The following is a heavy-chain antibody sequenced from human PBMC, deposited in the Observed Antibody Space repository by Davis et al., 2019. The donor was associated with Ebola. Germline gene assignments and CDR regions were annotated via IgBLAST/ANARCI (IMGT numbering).Heavy chain of an antibody. CDR3: AKDRSSWYSPNYFDY. CDR2: ISGSGGST. V-gene: IGHV3-23*01. D-gene: IGHD6-13*01. CDR1: GFTFDDYA. J-gene: IGHJ4*02. Sequence: GESLKISCAASGFTFDDYAMHWVRQAPGKGLEWVSAISGSGGSTYYADSVKGRFTISRDNSKNTLYLQMNSLRAEDTAVYYCAKDRSSWYSPNYFDYWGQGTLVTVSS.